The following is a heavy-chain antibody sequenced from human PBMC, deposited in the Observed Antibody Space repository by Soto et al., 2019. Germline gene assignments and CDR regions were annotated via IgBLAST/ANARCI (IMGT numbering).Heavy chain of an antibody. V-gene: IGHV1-8*01. CDR2: MNPNSGNT. CDR3: ARDLVAKGDYYYMDV. Sequence: ASVKVSCKASGYTFTSYDINWVRQATGQGLEWMGRMNPNSGNTGYAQKLQGRVTMTRNTSISTAYMELSSLRSEDTAVYYCARDLVAKGDYYYMDVWGKGTTVTVSS. CDR1: GYTFTSYD. J-gene: IGHJ6*03. D-gene: IGHD2-15*01.